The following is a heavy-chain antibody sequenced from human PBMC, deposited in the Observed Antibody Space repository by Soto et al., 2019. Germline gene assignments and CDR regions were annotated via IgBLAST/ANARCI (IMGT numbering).Heavy chain of an antibody. CDR3: LKCDTSNFDSLPFTGFDF. CDR1: RFPFNDSV. J-gene: IGHJ4*02. CDR2: MSRDGRT. Sequence: GAMRLSCVGSRFPFNDSVLAWARQDTGKGLEWLSVMSRDGRTRYALSVTVRFTISRDNSKNTLYLQMRSLRAEDAAAYYCLKCDTSNFDSLPFTGFDFWGQGTQVTVSS. V-gene: IGHV3-23*01. D-gene: IGHD3-22*01.